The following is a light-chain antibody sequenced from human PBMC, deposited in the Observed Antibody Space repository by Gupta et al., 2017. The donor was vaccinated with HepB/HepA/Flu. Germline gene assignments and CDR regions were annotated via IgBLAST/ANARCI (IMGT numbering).Light chain of an antibody. CDR3: QQNYNSPHT. CDR1: QSISSH. J-gene: IGKJ2*01. V-gene: IGKV1-39*01. Sequence: DIQMTQSPSSLSASVGDRVTITCRASQSISSHLNLYQQTPWKAPKVLIYDASTLRSGVPARFSGRGSGTDFTLTISRLHPEDFASYYCQQNYNSPHTFGRGTKLEIK. CDR2: DAS.